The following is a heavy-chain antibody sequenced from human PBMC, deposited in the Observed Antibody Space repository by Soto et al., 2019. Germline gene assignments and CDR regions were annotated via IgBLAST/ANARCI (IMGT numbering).Heavy chain of an antibody. D-gene: IGHD4-17*01. CDR3: ESEAYDDCVGDY. CDR2: IWFDGSNK. CDR1: GFVFSSYG. Sequence: QVQLVESGGGVVQPGRSLRLSCAASGFVFSSYGMHWVRQAPGEGLDWVAVIWFDGSNKYYADSVNGQFTISRDNSKNTLDPQISTLSAEDAAVYFGESEAYDDCVGDYRGQGGLYTVSS. J-gene: IGHJ4*02. V-gene: IGHV3-33*01.